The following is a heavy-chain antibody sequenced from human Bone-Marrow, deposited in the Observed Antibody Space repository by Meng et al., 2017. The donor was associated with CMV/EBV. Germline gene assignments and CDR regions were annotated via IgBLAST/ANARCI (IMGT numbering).Heavy chain of an antibody. J-gene: IGHJ4*02. CDR2: INQDGGER. D-gene: IGHD3-3*01. Sequence: GGSLRLSCTGSGVILSDHWMTWIRQAPGKGLECVANINQDGGERHYVDSVKGRFTISRDNAKNSLYLQMNSLRIEDTAVYYCARGGIFWSGYRTAGSFEYWGRGSLVTVSS. CDR3: ARGGIFWSGYRTAGSFEY. V-gene: IGHV3-7*01. CDR1: GVILSDHW.